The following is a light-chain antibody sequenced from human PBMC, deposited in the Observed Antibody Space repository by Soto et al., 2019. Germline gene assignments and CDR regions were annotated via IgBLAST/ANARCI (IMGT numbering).Light chain of an antibody. CDR3: QQRHMWPIT. CDR1: QSFRGL. CDR2: DAY. V-gene: IGKV3-11*01. Sequence: EIVLTQSPGTLSLSPGERSTLSFRASQSFRGLLAWYQQKPGQAPRLLIYDAYNRATGIPPRFSGSGSGTDFTLTISSLEPEDSAVYYCQQRHMWPITFGQGTRLE. J-gene: IGKJ5*01.